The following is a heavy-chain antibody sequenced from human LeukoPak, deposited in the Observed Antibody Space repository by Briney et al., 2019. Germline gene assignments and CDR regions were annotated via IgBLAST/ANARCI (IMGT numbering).Heavy chain of an antibody. CDR3: ARDKLYSSGRFFDY. CDR1: GFTVSSNS. D-gene: IGHD6-19*01. Sequence: GGSLRLSCAASGFTVSSNSMSWVRQAPGKGLEWVSVIYSGGGTYDADSVKGRFTISRDNSKNTLYLQMYSLRAEDTAVYYCARDKLYSSGRFFDYWGQGTLVTVSS. CDR2: IYSGGGT. V-gene: IGHV3-66*01. J-gene: IGHJ4*02.